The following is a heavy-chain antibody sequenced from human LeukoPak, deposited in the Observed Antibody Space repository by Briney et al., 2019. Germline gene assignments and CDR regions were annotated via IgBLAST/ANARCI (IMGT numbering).Heavy chain of an antibody. V-gene: IGHV3-30*02. CDR3: AKGVVVAPDVTPFDY. Sequence: GGSLRLSCAAPGFTFSNYGMHWVRQAPGKGLEWVAFIRYDGSNEYYADSVKGRFTISRDNSKNTLYLQMNSLRAEDTAVYYCAKGVVVAPDVTPFDYWGQGTLVTVSS. D-gene: IGHD2-2*01. CDR1: GFTFSNYG. CDR2: IRYDGSNE. J-gene: IGHJ4*02.